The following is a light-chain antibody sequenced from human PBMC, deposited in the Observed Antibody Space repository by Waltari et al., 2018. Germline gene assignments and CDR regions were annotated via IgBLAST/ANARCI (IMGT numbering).Light chain of an antibody. CDR1: QNIGTD. CDR2: AAS. CDR3: QNHERLPAT. J-gene: IGKJ1*01. V-gene: IGKV3-20*01. Sequence: LTPSPGTLSLSPGGRAPLPCRASQNIGTDLVWYQQKPGQPPRLLMYAASRRATGIPDRFSGSGSGTDFSLTISRLEPEDFAVYYCQNHERLPATFGQGTKVEIK.